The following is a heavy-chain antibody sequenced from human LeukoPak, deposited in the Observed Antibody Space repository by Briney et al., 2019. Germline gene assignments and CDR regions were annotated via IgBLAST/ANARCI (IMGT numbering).Heavy chain of an antibody. J-gene: IGHJ5*02. CDR1: GGAFSSYA. Sequence: ASVKVSCKASGGAFSSYALSWVRQAPGQGLEWVGLINPTGTTTLYAQKFQGRITLTRDMSATTDYMELSSLTSEDTAVYYCARDNSVGGIAWWFDPWGQGTLVTVSS. CDR3: ARDNSVGGIAWWFDP. CDR2: INPTGTTT. D-gene: IGHD1-26*01. V-gene: IGHV1-46*01.